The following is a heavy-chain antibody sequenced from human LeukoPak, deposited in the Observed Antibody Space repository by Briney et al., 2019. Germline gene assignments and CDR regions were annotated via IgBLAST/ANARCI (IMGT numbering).Heavy chain of an antibody. Sequence: SETLSLTCTVSGDSISSYYWSCIRQPAGKGLEWIGRIYTSGSTNYNPSLKSRVTMSVDTSKNQFSVKLSSVTAADTAVYYCARGSRWDSGYVDAFDIWGQGTMVTVSS. CDR2: IYTSGST. V-gene: IGHV4-4*07. J-gene: IGHJ3*02. CDR3: ARGSRWDSGYVDAFDI. CDR1: GDSISSYY. D-gene: IGHD3-22*01.